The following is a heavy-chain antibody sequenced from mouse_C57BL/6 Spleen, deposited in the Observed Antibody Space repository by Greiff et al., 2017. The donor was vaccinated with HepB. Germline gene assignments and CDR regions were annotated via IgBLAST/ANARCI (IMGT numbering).Heavy chain of an antibody. CDR3: ARTYYSDYDY. D-gene: IGHD2-5*01. CDR1: GYAFTNYL. V-gene: IGHV1-54*01. Sequence: VQLQQSGAELVRPGTSVKVSCKASGYAFTNYLIEWVKQRPGQGLEWIGVINPGSGGTNYNEKFKGKATLTADKSSSTAYMQLSRLTSEDSAVYFCARTYYSDYDYWGQGTTLTVSS. J-gene: IGHJ2*01. CDR2: INPGSGGT.